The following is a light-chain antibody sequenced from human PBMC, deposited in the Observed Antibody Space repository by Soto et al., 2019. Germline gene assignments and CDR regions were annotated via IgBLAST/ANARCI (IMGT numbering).Light chain of an antibody. V-gene: IGKV1-17*03. Sequence: DIQMTQSPSAMSASVGDRVTITCRASQGINSYLAWFQQKLGKVPKRLIFAASSLQGGVPSRFSGCGSGTEFTLTISSLLPEDFATYYCLQHKSYPLTFGGGTKVDIK. J-gene: IGKJ4*01. CDR2: AAS. CDR3: LQHKSYPLT. CDR1: QGINSY.